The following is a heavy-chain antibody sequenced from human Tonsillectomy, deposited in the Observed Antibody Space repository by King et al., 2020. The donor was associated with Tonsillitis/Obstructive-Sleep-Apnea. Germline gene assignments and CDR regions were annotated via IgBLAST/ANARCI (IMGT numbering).Heavy chain of an antibody. CDR1: GYTFTGYY. J-gene: IGHJ3*02. V-gene: IGHV1-2*06. D-gene: IGHD3-3*01. Sequence: QLVQSGAEVKKPGASVKVSCKASGYTFTGYYLHWVRQAPGQGLEWMGRISPYSGGTNYAQHFQGRVTMTRDTSIIPAYMELSRLRSDDTAVYYCVRRRVTIFGVVDDGFDIWGQGTMVTVSS. CDR3: VRRRVTIFGVVDDGFDI. CDR2: ISPYSGGT.